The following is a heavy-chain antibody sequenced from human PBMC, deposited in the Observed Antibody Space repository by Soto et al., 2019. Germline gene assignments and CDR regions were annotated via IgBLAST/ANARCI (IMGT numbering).Heavy chain of an antibody. D-gene: IGHD6-13*01. CDR2: ISGSGGST. V-gene: IGHV3-23*01. J-gene: IGHJ6*02. Sequence: CGSLRLSWAASGFTFSSYAISRVLQAPGKGLEWVSAISGSGGSTYYADSVKGRFTISRDNSKNTLYLQMNSLRAEDTAVYYCAKSHATYSGIAAAGTNYGMDVWGQGTTVTVSS. CDR3: AKSHATYSGIAAAGTNYGMDV. CDR1: GFTFSSYA.